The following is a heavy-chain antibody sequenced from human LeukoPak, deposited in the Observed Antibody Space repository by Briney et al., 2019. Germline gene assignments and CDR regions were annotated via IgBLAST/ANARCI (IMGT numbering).Heavy chain of an antibody. V-gene: IGHV6-1*01. CDR2: TYYRSKWYN. Sequence: SQTLSLTCAISGDSVSNNSAIWIWIRQSPSRGLQWLGRTYYRSKWYNDYAVSVKSRITLNVDTSKNQFSLQLNSVTPKDTAVYYCARSSNLHYFDYWGQGTQVTVSS. CDR1: GDSVSNNSAI. CDR3: ARSSNLHYFDY. J-gene: IGHJ4*02.